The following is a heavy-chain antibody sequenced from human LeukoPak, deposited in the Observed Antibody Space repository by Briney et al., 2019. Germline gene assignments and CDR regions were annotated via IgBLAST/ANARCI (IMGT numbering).Heavy chain of an antibody. J-gene: IGHJ4*02. CDR3: ARGLGGCTTTSCYGPYSFDY. CDR1: GGSISTYY. CDR2: IYYSGSA. D-gene: IGHD2-2*01. V-gene: IGHV4-59*01. Sequence: SETLSLTCTVSGGSISTYYWSWIRQPPGKGLEWIGYIYYSGSANYNPSLKSRVTISLDTSKNQFSLKLSSVSAADTAVYYCARGLGGCTTTSCYGPYSFDYWGQGTLVTVSS.